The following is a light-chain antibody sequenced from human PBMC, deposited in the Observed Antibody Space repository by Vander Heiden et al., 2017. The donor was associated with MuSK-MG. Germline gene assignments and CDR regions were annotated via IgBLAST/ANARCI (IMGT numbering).Light chain of an antibody. CDR1: QSISSH. Sequence: DIQMTQSPSSLSASVGDRVTITCRAGQSISSHLNWYQQKPGKAPNLLIYDASSLKSGVPSRFSGSGSGADFTLTISSLQPEDFATYYCQQSYSTPYTFGQGTKLEIK. CDR3: QQSYSTPYT. V-gene: IGKV1-39*01. CDR2: DAS. J-gene: IGKJ2*01.